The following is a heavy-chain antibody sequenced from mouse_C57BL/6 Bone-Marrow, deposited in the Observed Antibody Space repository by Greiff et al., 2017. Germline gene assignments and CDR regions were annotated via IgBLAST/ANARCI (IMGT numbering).Heavy chain of an antibody. CDR2: IYPGSGST. D-gene: IGHD3-3*01. J-gene: IGHJ3*01. Sequence: VQLQQPGAELVKPGASVKMSCKASGYTFTSYWITWVKQRPGQGLEWIGDIYPGSGSTNYNEKFKSKATLTVATSSSTAYMQLSSLTSEDSAVYYCAILGAYWGQGTLVTVSA. CDR1: GYTFTSYW. CDR3: AILGAY. V-gene: IGHV1-55*01.